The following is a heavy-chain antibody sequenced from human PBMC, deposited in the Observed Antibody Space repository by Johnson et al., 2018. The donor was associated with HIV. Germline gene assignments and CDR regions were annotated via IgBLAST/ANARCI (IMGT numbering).Heavy chain of an antibody. Sequence: QVQLVESGGGLVQPGGSLRLPCAASGFTFSSYGMHWVRQAPGKGLEWVAVISYDGSDKYYADSVKGRFTISRDNSKNTLSLQMNSLRVEETAMYYCAKARSLLDYGGFDAFDIWGQGTMVTVSS. J-gene: IGHJ3*02. D-gene: IGHD4-23*01. CDR3: AKARSLLDYGGFDAFDI. CDR2: ISYDGSDK. V-gene: IGHV3-30*18. CDR1: GFTFSSYG.